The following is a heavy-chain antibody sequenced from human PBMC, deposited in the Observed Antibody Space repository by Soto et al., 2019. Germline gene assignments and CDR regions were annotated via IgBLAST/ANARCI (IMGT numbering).Heavy chain of an antibody. V-gene: IGHV3-30*18. D-gene: IGHD3-3*01. CDR1: GFTFSSYG. CDR3: AKDDKGVLRFLESMPYYYYGMDV. CDR2: ISYDGSNK. Sequence: PGGSLRLSCAASGFTFSSYGMHWVRQAPGKGLEWVAVISYDGSNKYYADSVKGRFTISRDNSKNTLYLQMNSLRAEDTAVYYCAKDDKGVLRFLESMPYYYYGMDVWGQGTTVTVSS. J-gene: IGHJ6*02.